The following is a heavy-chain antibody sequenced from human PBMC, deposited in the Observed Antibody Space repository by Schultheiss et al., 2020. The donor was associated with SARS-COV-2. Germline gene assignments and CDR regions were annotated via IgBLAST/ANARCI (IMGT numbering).Heavy chain of an antibody. CDR3: ARVAALDYGDYYYYYGMDV. CDR1: GFTFSSYD. CDR2: IGTAGDT. Sequence: GGSLRLSCAASGFTFSSYDMHWVRQATGKGLEWVSAIGTAGDTYYPGSVKGRFTISRENAKNSLYLQMNSLRAGDTAVYYCARVAALDYGDYYYYYGMDVWGQGTTVTVSS. D-gene: IGHD4-17*01. J-gene: IGHJ6*02. V-gene: IGHV3-13*01.